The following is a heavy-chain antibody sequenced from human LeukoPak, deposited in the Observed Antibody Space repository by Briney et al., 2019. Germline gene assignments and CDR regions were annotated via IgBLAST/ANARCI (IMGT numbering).Heavy chain of an antibody. CDR3: AREGRYRYGYNEYHSYMDI. D-gene: IGHD5-24*01. V-gene: IGHV4-4*02. CDR1: GGSLSSGNW. CDR2: IHHGGTT. Sequence: SGTLSLTCAVSGGSLSSGNWWTWVRQSPGKGLEWIGEIHHGGTTNYNPSLKSRVTISVDTSKNQFSLKLSSVTAAETAVYYCAREGRYRYGYNEYHSYMDIWGKGTTVTVSS. J-gene: IGHJ6*03.